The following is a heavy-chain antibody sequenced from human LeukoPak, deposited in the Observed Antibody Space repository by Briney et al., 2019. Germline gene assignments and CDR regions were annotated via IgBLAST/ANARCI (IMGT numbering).Heavy chain of an antibody. CDR2: IIPIFGTA. CDR1: GGTFSSYA. Sequence: GASVKVSCKASGGTFSSYAISWVRQAPGQGLEWMGGIIPIFGTANYAQKFRGRVTITADESTSTAYMELSSLRSEDTAVYYCASRGGYQLLATMDVWGKGTTVTVSS. D-gene: IGHD2-2*01. J-gene: IGHJ6*03. V-gene: IGHV1-69*13. CDR3: ASRGGYQLLATMDV.